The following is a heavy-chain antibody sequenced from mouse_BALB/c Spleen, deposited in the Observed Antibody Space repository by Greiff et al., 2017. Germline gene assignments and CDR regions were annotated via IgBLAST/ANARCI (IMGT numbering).Heavy chain of an antibody. V-gene: IGHV6-6*02. J-gene: IGHJ4*01. CDR3: TRPGYSDAMDY. Sequence: EVMLVESGGGLVQPGGSMKLSCVASGFTFSNYWMNWVRQSPEKGLEWVAEIRLKSNNYATHYAESVKGRFTISRDDSKSSVYLQMNNLRAEDTGIYYCTRPGYSDAMDYWGQGTSVTVSS. D-gene: IGHD3-1*01. CDR2: IRLKSNNYAT. CDR1: GFTFSNYW.